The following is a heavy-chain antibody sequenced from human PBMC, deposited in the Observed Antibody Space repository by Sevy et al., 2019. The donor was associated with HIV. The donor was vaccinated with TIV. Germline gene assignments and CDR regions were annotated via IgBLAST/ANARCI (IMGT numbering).Heavy chain of an antibody. Sequence: GGSLRLSCAASGFTFSKYSMSWGRQPPGKGLEWVSTLSFGCGERNYADSVKGRFTISSDNSKSSVYLQMNNLRPEDTAVYYCAREGCTKPHDYWGQGTLVTVSS. D-gene: IGHD2-8*01. J-gene: IGHJ4*02. CDR3: AREGCTKPHDY. CDR2: LSFGCGER. CDR1: GFTFSKYS. V-gene: IGHV3-23*01.